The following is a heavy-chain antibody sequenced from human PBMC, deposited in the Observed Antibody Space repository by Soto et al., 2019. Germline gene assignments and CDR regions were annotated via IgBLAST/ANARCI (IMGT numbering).Heavy chain of an antibody. D-gene: IGHD1-7*01. Sequence: QVQLVESGGGLVKPAGSLRLSCAASGFTFSDYYMSWLRQAPGKGLEWVSYISSSGSTIYYADSVKGRFTISSDNGKNSLYLQISCPGAEAAAVYYCARALSGTTGYYDYYMDVWGKGSTVTVCS. CDR1: GFTFSDYY. V-gene: IGHV3-11*01. CDR2: ISSSGSTI. J-gene: IGHJ6*03. CDR3: ARALSGTTGYYDYYMDV.